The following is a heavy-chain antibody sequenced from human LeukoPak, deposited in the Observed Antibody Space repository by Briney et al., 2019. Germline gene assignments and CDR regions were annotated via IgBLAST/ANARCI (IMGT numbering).Heavy chain of an antibody. D-gene: IGHD6-19*01. CDR2: ISSGVST. CDR3: AKDQRGIAVAPTYYFDY. Sequence: GGSLRLSCAASGFTFSNYAMSWVRQAPGEGLDWVSAISSGVSTYYADSVKGRFTISRDNSKNTLYLQMNSLRAEDTAVYYCAKDQRGIAVAPTYYFDYWGQGTLVTVSS. J-gene: IGHJ4*02. CDR1: GFTFSNYA. V-gene: IGHV3-23*01.